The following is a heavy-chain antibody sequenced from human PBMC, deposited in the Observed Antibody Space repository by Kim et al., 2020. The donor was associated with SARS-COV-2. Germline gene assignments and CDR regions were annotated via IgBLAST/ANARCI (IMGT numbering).Heavy chain of an antibody. J-gene: IGHJ4*02. CDR3: ARSGGDFDY. Sequence: SETLSLTCTVSGGSISSYYWSWIRQPPGKGLEWIGYIYYSGSTNYNPSLKSRVTISVDTSKNQFSLKLSSVTAADTAVYYCARSGGDFDYWGQGTLVTVSS. V-gene: IGHV4-59*13. CDR1: GGSISSYY. CDR2: IYYSGST. D-gene: IGHD3-16*01.